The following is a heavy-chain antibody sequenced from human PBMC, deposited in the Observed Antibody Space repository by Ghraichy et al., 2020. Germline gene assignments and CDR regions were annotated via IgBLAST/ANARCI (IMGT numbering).Heavy chain of an antibody. CDR2: ISYDGSNK. J-gene: IGHJ4*02. CDR1: GFTFSSYA. D-gene: IGHD4-17*01. Sequence: LSLTCAASGFTFSSYAMHWVRQAPGKGLEWVAVISYDGSNKYYADSVKGRFTISRDNSKNTLYLQMNSLRAEDTAVYYCARDLHYGDPPLTLWYWGQGTLVTVSS. CDR3: ARDLHYGDPPLTLWY. V-gene: IGHV3-30-3*01.